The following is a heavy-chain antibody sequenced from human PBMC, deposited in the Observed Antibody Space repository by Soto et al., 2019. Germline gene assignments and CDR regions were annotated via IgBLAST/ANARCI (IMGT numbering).Heavy chain of an antibody. CDR3: AKVTRYCSGSSCHAGYFQH. CDR1: GFTFSTNA. D-gene: IGHD2-15*01. V-gene: IGHV3-23*01. CDR2: ISGSGDNT. J-gene: IGHJ1*01. Sequence: HPGGSLRLSCAASGFTFSTNAMSWVRQAPGKGLEWVSSISGSGDNTYCADSVKGRFTISRDNSKNTLYLHMKSLRAEDTADYYCAKVTRYCSGSSCHAGYFQHWGQGTPVTVSS.